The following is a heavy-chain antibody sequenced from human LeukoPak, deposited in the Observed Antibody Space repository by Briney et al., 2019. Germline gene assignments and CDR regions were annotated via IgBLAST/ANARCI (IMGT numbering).Heavy chain of an antibody. J-gene: IGHJ4*02. Sequence: SETLSLTCTVSGCSISSGGYYWSWIRQHPGKGLEWIGYIYYSGSTYYNPSLKSRVTISVDTSKNQFSLKLSSVTAADTAVYYCARSYGSGSYYNDYWGQGTLVTVSS. CDR1: GCSISSGGYY. D-gene: IGHD3-10*01. V-gene: IGHV4-31*03. CDR3: ARSYGSGSYYNDY. CDR2: IYYSGST.